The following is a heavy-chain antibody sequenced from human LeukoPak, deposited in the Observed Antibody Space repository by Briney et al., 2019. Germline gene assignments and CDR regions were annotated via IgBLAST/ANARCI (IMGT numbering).Heavy chain of an antibody. J-gene: IGHJ4*02. CDR2: ISSSSSYI. D-gene: IGHD1-26*01. Sequence: PGGSLRLSCAASGFTFSSYSMNWVRQAPGKGLEWVSSISSSSSYIYYADSVKGRFTISRDNAKNSLYLQMNSLRAEDTAVYYCASCGGSYHYFDYWGQGTLVTVSS. CDR1: GFTFSSYS. V-gene: IGHV3-21*01. CDR3: ASCGGSYHYFDY.